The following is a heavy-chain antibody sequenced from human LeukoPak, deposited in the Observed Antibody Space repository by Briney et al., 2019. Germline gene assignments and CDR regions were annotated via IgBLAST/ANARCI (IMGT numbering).Heavy chain of an antibody. CDR1: GDSISRYY. CDR2: IYSSGAT. CDR3: ARGRDDLLRYFYLDV. Sequence: SETLSLTCAVSGDSISRYYWSWIRQPPGKGLEYIGYIYSSGATNYSPSLASRVTMSLDTSKNHFSLELSAVTAADTAVYYCARGRDDLLRYFYLDVWGKGTTVTVSS. J-gene: IGHJ6*03. D-gene: IGHD3-9*01. V-gene: IGHV4-59*01.